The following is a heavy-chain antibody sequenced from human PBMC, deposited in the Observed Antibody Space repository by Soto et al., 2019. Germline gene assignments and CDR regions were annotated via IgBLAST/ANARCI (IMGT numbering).Heavy chain of an antibody. Sequence: ASVKVSCKASGYTFTSSGISWVRQAPGQGLEWMGWISAHTGSSEYAQRFQRRVTMTTDRSTSTAYMELRSLRSDDTAVYYCARAFFYQGSDSRRYSFDAFDFWGHGPLVTVSS. CDR2: ISAHTGSS. V-gene: IGHV1-18*01. CDR1: GYTFTSSG. J-gene: IGHJ3*01. D-gene: IGHD3-22*01. CDR3: ARAFFYQGSDSRRYSFDAFDF.